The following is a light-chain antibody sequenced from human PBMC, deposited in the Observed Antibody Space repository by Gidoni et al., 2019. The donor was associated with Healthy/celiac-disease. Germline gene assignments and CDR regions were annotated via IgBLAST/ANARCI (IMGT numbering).Light chain of an antibody. CDR1: SSNIGAGYD. Sequence: HSAPPHPPPVSGAPRQTVTISCTGSSSNIGAGYDVHWYQQLPGTTPKLLIYGNSNRPSGVPDRFSGSKSGTSASLAITGLQAEDEADYCCQSYDSSLSGVVFGGGTKLTVL. CDR2: GNS. CDR3: QSYDSSLSGVV. J-gene: IGLJ2*01. V-gene: IGLV1-40*01.